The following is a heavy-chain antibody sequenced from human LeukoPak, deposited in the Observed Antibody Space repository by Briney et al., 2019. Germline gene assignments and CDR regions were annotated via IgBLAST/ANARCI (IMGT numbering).Heavy chain of an antibody. J-gene: IGHJ4*02. D-gene: IGHD3-16*01. CDR3: ARAKFGDFDY. Sequence: SETLSLTCTVSGGSISSYYWSWIRQPPGKGLEWIAYIDYSGNTNYNPSLKSRVTISIDTSKNQFSLKLSSVTAADTAVYYCARAKFGDFDYWGQGALVTVSS. CDR1: GGSISSYY. CDR2: IDYSGNT. V-gene: IGHV4-59*08.